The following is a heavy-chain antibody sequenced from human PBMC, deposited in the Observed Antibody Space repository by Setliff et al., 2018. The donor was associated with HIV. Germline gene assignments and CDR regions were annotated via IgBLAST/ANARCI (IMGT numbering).Heavy chain of an antibody. J-gene: IGHJ6*03. CDR3: ARVPVSNYYYYMDV. V-gene: IGHV1-18*01. CDR2: ISASSVNT. CDR1: GYTFINYH. Sequence: ASVKVSCKASGYTFINYHIIWVRQAPGQGLEWVGSISASSVNTNYTQGRVTVTTDISTNTAYMELRSLRSADSAVYYCARVPVSNYYYYMDVWGKGTTVTVSS.